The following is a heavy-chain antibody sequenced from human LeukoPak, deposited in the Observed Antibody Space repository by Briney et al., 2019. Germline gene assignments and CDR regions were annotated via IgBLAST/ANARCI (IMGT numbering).Heavy chain of an antibody. CDR2: ISSSSSFI. V-gene: IGHV3-21*01. J-gene: IGHJ4*02. Sequence: PGGSLRLPCAASGFIFSDYSMSWVRPVTGEGMGWGLSISSSSSFIYYRDSVKGRFTISKDNAKKSLYLQMNSLRAEDTALYYCARDQKGASIGTVSDYWGQGTLVTVSS. CDR1: GFIFSDYS. CDR3: ARDQKGASIGTVSDY. D-gene: IGHD3-16*01.